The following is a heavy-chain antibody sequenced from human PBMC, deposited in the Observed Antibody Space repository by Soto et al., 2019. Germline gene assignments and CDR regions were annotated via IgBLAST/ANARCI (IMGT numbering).Heavy chain of an antibody. J-gene: IGHJ4*02. D-gene: IGHD6-19*01. V-gene: IGHV4-34*01. Sequence: SETLSLTCAVYGGSFSGYYWSWIRQPPGKGLEWIGEINHSGSTNYNPSLKSRVTISVDTSKNQFSLKLSSVTAADTAVYYCARVLSSGRDAVNPGFVDYWGQGTLVTVSS. CDR3: ARVLSSGRDAVNPGFVDY. CDR2: INHSGST. CDR1: GGSFSGYY.